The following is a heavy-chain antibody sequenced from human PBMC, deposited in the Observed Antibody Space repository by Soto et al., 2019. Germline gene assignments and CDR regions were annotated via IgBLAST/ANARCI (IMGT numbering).Heavy chain of an antibody. D-gene: IGHD3-3*01. CDR2: IYHSGST. CDR1: SGSISSSNW. Sequence: PSETLSLTCAVSSGSISSSNWWRWVRHPPGKGLEWIGEIYHSGSTNYNPSLKSRVTISVDKSKNQFSLKLSSVTAADTAVYYCARGYYDFWSGYYWPPSGAKHFDYWGQGTLVTVSS. J-gene: IGHJ4*02. CDR3: ARGYYDFWSGYYWPPSGAKHFDY. V-gene: IGHV4-4*02.